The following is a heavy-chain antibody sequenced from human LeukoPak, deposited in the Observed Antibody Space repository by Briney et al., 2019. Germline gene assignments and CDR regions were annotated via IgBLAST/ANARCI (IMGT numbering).Heavy chain of an antibody. CDR2: SYYSGST. J-gene: IGHJ6*03. CDR3: ARVPGYCSSTSCPRAYYYYYMDV. CDR1: GGSISSSY. D-gene: IGHD2-2*03. V-gene: IGHV4-59*01. Sequence: SETLSLTCTVSGGSISSSYWSWIRPPPGKGLEWFGYSYYSGSTNYNPSLKSRVTISVDTSKNQFSLKLNSVTAADTAVYYCARVPGYCSSTSCPRAYYYYYMDVWGKGTTVTVSS.